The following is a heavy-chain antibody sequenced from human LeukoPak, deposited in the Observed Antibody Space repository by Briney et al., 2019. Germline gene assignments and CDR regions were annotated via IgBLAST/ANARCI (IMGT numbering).Heavy chain of an antibody. CDR3: ARRWYTGTYYYFDL. V-gene: IGHV3-74*01. D-gene: IGHD1-26*01. J-gene: IGHJ4*02. CDR2: INGDGTTT. CDR1: GFTLSTHW. Sequence: GGSLRLSCAASGFTLSTHWMHWVRHAPGKGLVWVSRINGDGTTTNYADSVKGRFTISRVNAKSTLYLEMDSLRAEDTAIYYCARRWYTGTYYYFDLWGQGTLVTVSS.